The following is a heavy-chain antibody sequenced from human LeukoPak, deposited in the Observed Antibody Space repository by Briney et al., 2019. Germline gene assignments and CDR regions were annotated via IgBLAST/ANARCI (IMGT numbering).Heavy chain of an antibody. J-gene: IGHJ4*02. CDR3: AKTRYGTGNHPYFDN. D-gene: IGHD5-18*01. CDR1: GFTFNSYE. CDR2: ISSSGSNI. V-gene: IGHV3-48*03. Sequence: GGSLRLSCAASGFTFNSYEMNWVRQAPGKGLEWVSHISSSGSNIYYADSVKGRFTISRDNAKNSLYLQMSSLRVEDTAVYYCAKTRYGTGNHPYFDNWGQGTLVTVSS.